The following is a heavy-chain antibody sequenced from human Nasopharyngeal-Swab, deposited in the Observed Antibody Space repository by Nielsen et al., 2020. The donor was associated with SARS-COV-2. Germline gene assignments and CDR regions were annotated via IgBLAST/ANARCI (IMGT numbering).Heavy chain of an antibody. CDR3: VRDRDIFCYDSSGYYGADAFDL. CDR1: GFTFSSYG. Sequence: GESLKISCAASGFTFSSYGMHWVREAPGKGLERVAVIWDDGSNKYYADSVKGRFTISRDTSKDTMYLQMNNLRAEDTAVYYCVRDRDIFCYDSSGYYGADAFDLWGQGTMVTVSA. V-gene: IGHV3-33*01. J-gene: IGHJ3*01. CDR2: IWDDGSNK. D-gene: IGHD3-22*01.